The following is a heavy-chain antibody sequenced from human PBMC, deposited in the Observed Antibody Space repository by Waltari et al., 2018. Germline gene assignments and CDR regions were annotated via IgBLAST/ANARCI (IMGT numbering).Heavy chain of an antibody. D-gene: IGHD6-6*01. J-gene: IGHJ4*02. V-gene: IGHV4-4*07. CDR2: IYTSGST. CDR1: GGLMSSYY. Sequence: QVQLQESGPGLVKPSETLSLTCPVSGGLMSSYYWSWIRQPAGKGLEWIGRIYTSGSTNYNPSLKSRVTMSVDTSKNQFSLKLSSVTAADTAVYYCARDRREYSSSSGGLDYWGQGTLVTVSS. CDR3: ARDRREYSSSSGGLDY.